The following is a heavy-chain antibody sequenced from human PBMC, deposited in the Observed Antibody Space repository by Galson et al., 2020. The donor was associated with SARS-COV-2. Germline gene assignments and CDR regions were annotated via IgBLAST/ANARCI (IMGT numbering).Heavy chain of an antibody. CDR2: NNHRETT. Sequence: SETLSLTCAVYGGTFNKYYWTWIRQPPGKGLEWMGENNHRETTTYNTSPQSRPTTSANNTKTKFSPRLSSVTAADTAMYYCARGRKSLVRFLETIYQSPYDAWFDPWGQGTLVTVTS. CDR3: ARGRKSLVRFLETIYQSPYDAWFDP. V-gene: IGHV4-34*01. D-gene: IGHD3-3*01. CDR1: GGTFNKYY. J-gene: IGHJ5*02.